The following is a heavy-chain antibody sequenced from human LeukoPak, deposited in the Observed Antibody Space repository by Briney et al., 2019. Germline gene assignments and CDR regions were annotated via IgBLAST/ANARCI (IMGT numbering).Heavy chain of an antibody. V-gene: IGHV1-2*04. D-gene: IGHD3-10*01. CDR3: ARDRHYGSGSYYFDY. CDR2: TNPNSGGT. J-gene: IGHJ4*02. Sequence: ASVKVSCKPSGYTFTGYYMHWVRQAPGQGLEWMGRTNPNSGGTNYAQKFQGWVTMTRDTSISTAYMELNRLRSDDTAVYYCARDRHYGSGSYYFDYWGQGTLVTVSS. CDR1: GYTFTGYY.